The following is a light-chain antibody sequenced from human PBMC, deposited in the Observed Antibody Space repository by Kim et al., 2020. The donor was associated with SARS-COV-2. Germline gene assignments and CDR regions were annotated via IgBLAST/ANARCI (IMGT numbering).Light chain of an antibody. CDR1: QDINRY. J-gene: IGKJ1*01. CDR2: TAS. V-gene: IGKV1-39*01. CDR3: QQSYSAPRT. Sequence: ASVGDRVTITCRASQDINRYLNWYQQKPGKALKLLIYTASSLQSGVPSRFTGSGSETDFTLTISSLQPEDFATYYCQQSYSAPRTFGQGTKVDIK.